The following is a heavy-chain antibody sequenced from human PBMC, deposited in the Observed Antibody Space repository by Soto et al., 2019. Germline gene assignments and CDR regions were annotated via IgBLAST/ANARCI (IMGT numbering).Heavy chain of an antibody. V-gene: IGHV3-33*01. CDR2: IWSGGSNE. Sequence: QVQLVESGGGVVQPGRSLRLSCAASGFTFSSYGMHWVRQAPGKGLEWVAVIWSGGSNENYADSVKGRFTISRDNSKNMLYLQMNSLRAEDTAVYYCARRPGTSYFDYWGQGSRVTVSS. CDR3: ARRPGTSYFDY. D-gene: IGHD2-2*01. CDR1: GFTFSSYG. J-gene: IGHJ4*02.